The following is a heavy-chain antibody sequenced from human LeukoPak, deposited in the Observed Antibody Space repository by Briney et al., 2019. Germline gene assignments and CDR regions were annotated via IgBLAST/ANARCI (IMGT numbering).Heavy chain of an antibody. V-gene: IGHV1-18*01. D-gene: IGHD6-13*01. Sequence: GASVKVSCKASGYTFTSYGISWVRQAPGQGLEWMGWISAYNGNTNYAQKLQGRVTMTTDTSTSTAYMELRSLRSDDTAVYYCARDPVGMSTDSSSWYRNPRAYFDYWGQGTLVTVSS. J-gene: IGHJ4*02. CDR2: ISAYNGNT. CDR1: GYTFTSYG. CDR3: ARDPVGMSTDSSSWYRNPRAYFDY.